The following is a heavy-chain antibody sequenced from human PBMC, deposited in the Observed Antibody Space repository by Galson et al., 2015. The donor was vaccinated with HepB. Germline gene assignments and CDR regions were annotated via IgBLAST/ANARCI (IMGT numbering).Heavy chain of an antibody. Sequence: AASGFTFSGHWMHWVRQAPGKGLIWVSRINSDGSSSSYADYVKGRFTISRDDAKNTLYLQLNSLRAEDTAIYYCARGRPGTFTVLGNWGQGTLVTVSS. D-gene: IGHD1-1*01. CDR3: ARGRPGTFTVLGN. V-gene: IGHV3-74*01. CDR2: INSDGSSS. CDR1: GFTFSGHW. J-gene: IGHJ4*02.